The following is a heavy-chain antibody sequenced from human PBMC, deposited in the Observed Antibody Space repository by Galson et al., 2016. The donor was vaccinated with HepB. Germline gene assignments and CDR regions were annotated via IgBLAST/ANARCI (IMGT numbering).Heavy chain of an antibody. CDR3: ARDKNERGYSYGHFDY. V-gene: IGHV4-31*02. CDR2: SSGST. D-gene: IGHD5-18*01. J-gene: IGHJ4*02. Sequence: SSGSTYYNPSLESRVSISVDTSKNQFSLKLSSVTAADTAVYYCARDKNERGYSYGHFDYWGQGALVTVSS.